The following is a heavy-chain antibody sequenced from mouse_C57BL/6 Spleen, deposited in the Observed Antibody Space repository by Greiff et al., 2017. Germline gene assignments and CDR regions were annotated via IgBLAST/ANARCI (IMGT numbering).Heavy chain of an antibody. CDR3: AKEVITTVVAPPHWYFDV. D-gene: IGHD1-1*01. J-gene: IGHJ1*03. CDR2: IWRGGST. Sequence: QVQLKESGPGLVQPSPSLSITCTVSGFSLTSYGVHWVRQSPGKGLEWLGVIWRGGSTDYHAAFMSRPSITKDNSKSQVFCKMNSLQADDTAIYYGAKEVITTVVAPPHWYFDVWGTGTTVTVSS. CDR1: GFSLTSYG. V-gene: IGHV2-5*01.